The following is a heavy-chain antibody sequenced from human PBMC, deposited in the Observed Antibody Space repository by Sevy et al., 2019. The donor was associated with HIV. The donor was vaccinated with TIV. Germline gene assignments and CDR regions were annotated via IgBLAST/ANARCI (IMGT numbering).Heavy chain of an antibody. CDR2: IKQDGSEK. V-gene: IGHV3-7*03. CDR1: GFTFSSYW. Sequence: GGSLRLSCAASGFTFSSYWMSWVRQAPGKGLEWVANIKQDGSEKYYVDSVKGGFTISRDNAKNSLYLQMNSLRAEDTAVYYCARDRWRGIAAADYWGQGTLVTVSS. CDR3: ARDRWRGIAAADY. J-gene: IGHJ4*02. D-gene: IGHD6-13*01.